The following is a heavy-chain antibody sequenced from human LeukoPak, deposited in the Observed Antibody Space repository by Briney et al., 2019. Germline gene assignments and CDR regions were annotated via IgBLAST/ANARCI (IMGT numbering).Heavy chain of an antibody. CDR3: ARWAGSGTFFDF. V-gene: IGHV3-48*03. CDR2: ISGSGSTI. D-gene: IGHD1-7*01. CDR1: GFTFINYE. J-gene: IGHJ4*02. Sequence: GGSLRLSCAASGFTFINYEMNWVRQAPGKGLEWVSYISGSGSTILYADSVKGRFTISRDNAKNSVDLQMHSLRAEDTAVYYCARWAGSGTFFDFWGQGTLVTVSS.